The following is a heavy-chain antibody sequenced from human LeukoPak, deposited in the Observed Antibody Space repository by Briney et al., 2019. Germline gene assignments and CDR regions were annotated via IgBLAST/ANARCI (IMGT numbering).Heavy chain of an antibody. V-gene: IGHV3-23*01. CDR3: ARGQMGTGTTIGLIHSKRNSNWFDP. CDR1: GFTFSSYA. CDR2: ISGSGGST. J-gene: IGHJ5*02. D-gene: IGHD1-7*01. Sequence: GGCLRLSCAASGFTFSSYAMSWVRQAPGKGLEWVSAISGSGGSTYYADSVKGRFTISRDNSKNTLYLQMNSLRAEDTAVYYCARGQMGTGTTIGLIHSKRNSNWFDPWGQGTLVTVSS.